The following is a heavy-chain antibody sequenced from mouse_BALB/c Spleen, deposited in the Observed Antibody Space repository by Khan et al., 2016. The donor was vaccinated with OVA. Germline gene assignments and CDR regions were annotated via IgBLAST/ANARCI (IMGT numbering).Heavy chain of an antibody. Sequence: EVQLQESGGGLVQPGGSLKFSCAASGFTFSHYSMSWIRRTPEKRLEWVAYITNGGGSTYYADTAKGRFTISRDNAKNTLYLQMSSLKSGDTAMYYCARHGGTGYFDFWGQGTTLTVSS. CDR3: ARHGGTGYFDF. CDR2: ITNGGGST. V-gene: IGHV5-12-2*01. CDR1: GFTFSHYS. D-gene: IGHD2-14*01. J-gene: IGHJ2*01.